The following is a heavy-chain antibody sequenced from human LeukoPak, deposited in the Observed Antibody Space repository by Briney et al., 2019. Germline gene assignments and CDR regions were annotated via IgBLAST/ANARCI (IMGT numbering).Heavy chain of an antibody. J-gene: IGHJ4*02. V-gene: IGHV3-30-3*01. Sequence: PGGSLRLSCAASGFTFSSYAMHWVRQAPGKGLEWVAVISYDGSNKYYADSVKGRFTISRDNSKNTLYLQMNSLRAEDTAVYYCARVHWCSGGSCYSGMDYWGQGTLVTVSS. CDR2: ISYDGSNK. D-gene: IGHD2-15*01. CDR3: ARVHWCSGGSCYSGMDY. CDR1: GFTFSSYA.